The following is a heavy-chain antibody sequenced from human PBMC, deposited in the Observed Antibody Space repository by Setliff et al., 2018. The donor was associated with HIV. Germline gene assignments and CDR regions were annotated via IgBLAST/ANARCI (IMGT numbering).Heavy chain of an antibody. D-gene: IGHD6-19*01. CDR3: ARGSLITAHYSSGWYWFDP. CDR1: GGSISIYY. J-gene: IGHJ5*02. V-gene: IGHV4-59*01. CDR2: IDYNGSP. Sequence: PSETLSLTCTVSGGSISIYYWSWIRQPPGKGLEWIGYIDYNGSPNYNPSLKSRVTISGDTYENQFSLKRRSVTAAQTAFYYCARGSLITAHYSSGWYWFDPWGQGTRVTVS.